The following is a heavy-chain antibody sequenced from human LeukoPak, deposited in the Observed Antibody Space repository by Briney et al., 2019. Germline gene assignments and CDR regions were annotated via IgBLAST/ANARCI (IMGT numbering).Heavy chain of an antibody. CDR1: GGSISSYY. Sequence: SETLSLTCTVSGGSISSYYWSWIRQPPGKGLEWIGYIYYSGSTNYNPSLKSRVTISVDTSKNQFSLKLSSVTAADTAVYYCARTFDFWSGYYTPWGQGTLVTVSS. D-gene: IGHD3-3*01. J-gene: IGHJ5*02. CDR3: ARTFDFWSGYYTP. V-gene: IGHV4-59*01. CDR2: IYYSGST.